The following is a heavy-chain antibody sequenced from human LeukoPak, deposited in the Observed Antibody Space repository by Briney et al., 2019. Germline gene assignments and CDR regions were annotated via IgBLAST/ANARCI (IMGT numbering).Heavy chain of an antibody. V-gene: IGHV3-23*01. D-gene: IGHD3-3*01. CDR2: ISGGGVTT. J-gene: IGHJ4*02. CDR3: ARGWSGYYSSFDY. CDR1: GFTSIAYA. Sequence: GGSLRLSCVGSGFTSIAYALTWARQAPGKGLEWVSGISGGGVTTYYADSVKGRFTISRDNSKNTLYLQMNSLRAEDTAVYYCARGWSGYYSSFDYWGQGALVTVSS.